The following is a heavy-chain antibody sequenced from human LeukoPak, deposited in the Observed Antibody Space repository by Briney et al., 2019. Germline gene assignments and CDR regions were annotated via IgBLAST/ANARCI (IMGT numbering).Heavy chain of an antibody. CDR1: GGSVSSGSYY. CDR3: PRGGSYYYGWGSYSRSLFDY. D-gene: IGHD3-10*01. Sequence: AETLSLTCTVSGGSVSSGSYYWSWIRQPPGKGLEWLGDIYYSGSTNYNPSLKSRGIISVDTSKNQFSLKLSSVTAADTAVYYCPRGGSYYYGWGSYSRSLFDYWGQGNLVTVSS. CDR2: IYYSGST. J-gene: IGHJ4*02. V-gene: IGHV4-61*01.